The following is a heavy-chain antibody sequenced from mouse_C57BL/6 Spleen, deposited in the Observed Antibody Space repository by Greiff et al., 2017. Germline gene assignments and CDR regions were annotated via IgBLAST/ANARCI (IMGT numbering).Heavy chain of an antibody. D-gene: IGHD1-1*01. CDR1: GYAFSSYW. J-gene: IGHJ3*01. V-gene: IGHV1-80*01. CDR3: ARYYYGSSYGFAY. CDR2: IYPGDGDP. Sequence: QVQLQQSGAELVKPGASVKISCKASGYAFSSYWMNWVKQRPGKGLEWIGQIYPGDGDPNYNGKFKGKATLTADKSSSTAYMQLSSLTSEDSAVYFCARYYYGSSYGFAYWGQGTLVTVSA.